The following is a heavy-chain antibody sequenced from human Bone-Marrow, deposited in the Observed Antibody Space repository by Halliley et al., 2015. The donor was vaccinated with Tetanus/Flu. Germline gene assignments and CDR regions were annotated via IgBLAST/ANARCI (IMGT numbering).Heavy chain of an antibody. J-gene: IGHJ4*02. CDR3: ARGTGWLPDD. D-gene: IGHD6-19*01. Sequence: TLSLTCTVSGDSISGYYCNWIRQPPGKGLEWIGHIYNTGNTNYNPSLKSRVTISVDTSKNQFSLNLNSVTAADTAVYYCARGTGWLPDDWGQGTLATVSS. CDR1: GDSISGYY. CDR2: IYNTGNT. V-gene: IGHV4-59*01.